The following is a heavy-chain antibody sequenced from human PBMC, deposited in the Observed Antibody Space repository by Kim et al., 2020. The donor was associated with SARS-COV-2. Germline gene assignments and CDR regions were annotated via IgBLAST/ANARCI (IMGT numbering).Heavy chain of an antibody. CDR2: IGSTSENI. D-gene: IGHD6-19*01. J-gene: IGHJ4*02. CDR3: VKGRSTVPGSKDLDY. V-gene: IGHV3-23*01. Sequence: GGSLRLSCVASGFNFGTYAMFWVRQAPGKGLEWVSRIGSTSENILYADSVKGRFTTSRDNSKNKVFMHLNSLRDEDKAIYYCVKGRSTVPGSKDLDYWGQGTLVPVSS. CDR1: GFNFGTYA.